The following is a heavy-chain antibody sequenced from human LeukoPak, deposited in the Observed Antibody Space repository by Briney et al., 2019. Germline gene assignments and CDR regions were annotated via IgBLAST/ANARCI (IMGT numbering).Heavy chain of an antibody. V-gene: IGHV4-59*01. CDR2: IYYGGST. CDR3: ARAMDPARILNPFDM. D-gene: IGHD2/OR15-2a*01. CDR1: GGSISSYY. Sequence: SETLSLTCTVSGGSISSYYWSWIRQPPGKGLEWIGYIYYGGSTNYNPSLKSRVTISVDTSKNQFSLKLSSVTAADTVLYYCARAMDPARILNPFDMWGQGTMVTVSS. J-gene: IGHJ3*02.